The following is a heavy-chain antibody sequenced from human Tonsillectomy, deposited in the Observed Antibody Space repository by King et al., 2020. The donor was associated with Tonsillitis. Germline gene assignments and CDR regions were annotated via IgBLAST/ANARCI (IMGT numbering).Heavy chain of an antibody. V-gene: IGHV3-74*01. J-gene: IGHJ4*02. CDR3: ARGDPSYYDFWSGYYFDY. CDR1: GFTFSSYW. Sequence: VQLVESGGGLVQPGGSLRLSCAASGFTFSSYWMHWVRQAPGKGLVWVSRINSDGSSTSYADSVKGRFTISRDNAKNTLYLQMNSLRAEDTAVYYCARGDPSYYDFWSGYYFDYWGQGTLVTVSS. D-gene: IGHD3-3*01. CDR2: INSDGSST.